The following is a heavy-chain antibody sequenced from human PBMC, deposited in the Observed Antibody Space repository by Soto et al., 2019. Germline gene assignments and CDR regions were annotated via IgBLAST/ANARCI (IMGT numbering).Heavy chain of an antibody. Sequence: GESLKISCKGSGYTYTNYWIGWVRQMPGKGLEWMGIIYPGDSDTKYNPSFQGQVTISADKSITTTYLRWTSLKASDTAIYYCAASIFYYGMDVWGQGTTVTVSS. V-gene: IGHV5-51*01. CDR2: IYPGDSDT. CDR3: AASIFYYGMDV. J-gene: IGHJ6*02. CDR1: GYTYTNYW.